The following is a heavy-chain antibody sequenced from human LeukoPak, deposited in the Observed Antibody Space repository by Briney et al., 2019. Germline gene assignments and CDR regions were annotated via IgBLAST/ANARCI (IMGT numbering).Heavy chain of an antibody. Sequence: SETLSLTCTVSGGSISNYFWSWIRQPPGKGLEWIGYIYYSGSTNYNPSLKSRVTISVDTSKNQFSLKLSSVTAADTAVYYCARRNDGYYYYGMDVWGQGTTVTVSS. CDR3: ARRNDGYYYYGMDV. CDR1: GGSISNYF. D-gene: IGHD1-1*01. V-gene: IGHV4-59*08. J-gene: IGHJ6*02. CDR2: IYYSGST.